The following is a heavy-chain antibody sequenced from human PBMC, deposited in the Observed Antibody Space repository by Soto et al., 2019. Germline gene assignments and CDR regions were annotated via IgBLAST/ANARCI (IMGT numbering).Heavy chain of an antibody. CDR3: ARLPYDDILTGYTGWFDP. CDR2: IYYSGST. Sequence: SETLSLTCTVSGGSISSYYWSWIRQPPGKGLEWIGYIYYSGSTNYNPSLKSRVTISVDTSKNQFSLKLSSVTAADTAVYYCARLPYDDILTGYTGWFDPWGQGTLVTV. V-gene: IGHV4-59*01. D-gene: IGHD3-9*01. CDR1: GGSISSYY. J-gene: IGHJ5*02.